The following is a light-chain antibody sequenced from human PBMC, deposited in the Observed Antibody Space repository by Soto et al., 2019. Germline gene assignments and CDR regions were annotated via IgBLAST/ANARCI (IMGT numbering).Light chain of an antibody. CDR1: QSISTY. Sequence: DIQMTQSPSSLSASVGDRVTITCRASQSISTYLNWYQQKVGKAPKLLSYAASSLQRGVPSRFSGSGSGTDFTLTINSLQPEDFATYFRQQSYSTPRTFGQGTKLEIK. CDR3: QQSYSTPRT. J-gene: IGKJ2*02. V-gene: IGKV1-39*01. CDR2: AAS.